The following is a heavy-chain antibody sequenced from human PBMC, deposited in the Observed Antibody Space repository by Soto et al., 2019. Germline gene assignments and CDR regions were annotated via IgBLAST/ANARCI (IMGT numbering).Heavy chain of an antibody. V-gene: IGHV4-31*03. CDR1: GGSISSGGYY. J-gene: IGHJ6*02. Sequence: QVQLQESGPGLVKPSQTLSLTCTVSGGSISSGGYYWSWIRQHPGKGLEWIGYIYYSGSTYYNPSLKSRVTISVDTSKNQFSLKLSSVTAADTAVYYCARDPHYDYVWGSYRYGMDVWGQGTTVTVSS. CDR2: IYYSGST. CDR3: ARDPHYDYVWGSYRYGMDV. D-gene: IGHD3-16*02.